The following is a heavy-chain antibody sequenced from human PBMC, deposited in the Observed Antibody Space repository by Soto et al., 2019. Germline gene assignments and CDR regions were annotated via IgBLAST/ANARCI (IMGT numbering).Heavy chain of an antibody. D-gene: IGHD2-21*02. CDR2: ISGSGDTR. CDR1: GLTFSSHA. J-gene: IGHJ4*02. CDR3: AKGPVTSIPPRVDF. V-gene: IGHV3-23*01. Sequence: GGSLRLSCAASGLTFSSHAMAWVRQAPEKGLEWVSAISGSGDTRHYADSVKGRFTISRDNSKNTVYLQMNSLRAEDTAIYYCAKGPVTSIPPRVDFWGQGTLVTVSS.